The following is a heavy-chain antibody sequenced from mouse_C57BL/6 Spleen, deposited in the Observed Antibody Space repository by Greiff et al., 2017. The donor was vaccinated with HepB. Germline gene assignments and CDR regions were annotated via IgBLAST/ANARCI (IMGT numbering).Heavy chain of an antibody. Sequence: DVKLQESGPGLVKPSQSLSLTCSVTGYSITSGYYWNWIRQFPGNKLEWMGYISYDGSNNYNPSLKNRISITRDTSKNQFFLKLNSVTTEDTATYYCARDQVYDGYLDAMDYWGQGTSVTVSS. J-gene: IGHJ4*01. CDR2: ISYDGSN. V-gene: IGHV3-6*01. CDR1: GYSITSGYY. CDR3: ARDQVYDGYLDAMDY. D-gene: IGHD2-3*01.